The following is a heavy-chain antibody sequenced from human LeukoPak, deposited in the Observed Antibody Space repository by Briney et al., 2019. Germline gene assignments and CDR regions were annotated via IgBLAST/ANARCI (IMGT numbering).Heavy chain of an antibody. CDR2: IFPGDSDT. V-gene: IGHV5-51*01. CDR1: GYRFTNYW. CDR3: TRLLYSGSSWFDP. Sequence: GASLKISCKGSGYRFTNYWIGWVRQMPGKGREWMGIIFPGDSDTRYSPSFQGQVTISADKSISTAYLQWSSLKASDTAMYYCTRLLYSGSSWFDPWGQGTLVTVSS. D-gene: IGHD1-26*01. J-gene: IGHJ5*02.